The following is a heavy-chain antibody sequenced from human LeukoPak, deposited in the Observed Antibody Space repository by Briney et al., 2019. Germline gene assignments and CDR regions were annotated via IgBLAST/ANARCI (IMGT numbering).Heavy chain of an antibody. CDR1: GFTVSSNY. Sequence: PGGFLRLSCAASGFTVSSNYMSWVRQAPGKGLEWVSVIYSGGSTYYADSVKGRFTISRDNSKNTLYLQMNSLRAEDTAVYYCAREDCSSTSCYYYYGMDVWGQGTTVTVSS. J-gene: IGHJ6*02. V-gene: IGHV3-66*01. CDR3: AREDCSSTSCYYYYGMDV. CDR2: IYSGGST. D-gene: IGHD2-2*01.